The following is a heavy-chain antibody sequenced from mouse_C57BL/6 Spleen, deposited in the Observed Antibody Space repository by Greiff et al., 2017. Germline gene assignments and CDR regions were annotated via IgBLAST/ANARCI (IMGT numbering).Heavy chain of an antibody. J-gene: IGHJ2*01. CDR1: GYTFTDYE. D-gene: IGHD1-1*01. V-gene: IGHV1-15*01. CDR2: IDPETGGT. Sequence: QVQLQQSGAELVRPGASVTLSCKASGYTFTDYEMHWVKQTPVHGLEWIGAIDPETGGTAYNQKFKGKAILTADKSSSTAYMELRSLTSEDSAVYYCRRGDYYGSSYGYWGQGTTLTVSS. CDR3: RRGDYYGSSYGY.